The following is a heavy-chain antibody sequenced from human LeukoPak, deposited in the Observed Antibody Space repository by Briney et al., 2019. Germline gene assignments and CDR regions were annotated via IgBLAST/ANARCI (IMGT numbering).Heavy chain of an antibody. CDR2: INPNSGGT. V-gene: IGHV1-2*06. Sequence: ASVKVSCKASGYTFTSYYMHWVRQAPGQGLEWMGRINPNSGGTNYAQKFQGRVTMTRDTSISTAYMEPSRLRSDDTAVYYCARDLTRIVGATLGYWGQGTLVTVSS. CDR3: ARDLTRIVGATLGY. CDR1: GYTFTSYY. J-gene: IGHJ4*02. D-gene: IGHD1-26*01.